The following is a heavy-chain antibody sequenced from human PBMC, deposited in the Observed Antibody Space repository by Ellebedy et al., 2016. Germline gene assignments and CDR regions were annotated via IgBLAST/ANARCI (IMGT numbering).Heavy chain of an antibody. CDR1: GGSISSGGYY. CDR2: IYYSGST. V-gene: IGHV4-31*03. J-gene: IGHJ6*03. D-gene: IGHD3-10*01. Sequence: SETLSLTXTVSGGSISSGGYYWSWIRQHPGKGLEWIGYIYYSGSTYYNPSLKSRVTISVDTSKNQFSLKLSSVTAADTAVYYCAREVAGLWFGEKAYYYMDVWGKGTTVTVSS. CDR3: AREVAGLWFGEKAYYYMDV.